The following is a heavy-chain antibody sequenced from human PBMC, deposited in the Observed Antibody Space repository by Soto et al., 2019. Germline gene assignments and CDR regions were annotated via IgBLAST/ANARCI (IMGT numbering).Heavy chain of an antibody. CDR2: IFYSGNT. V-gene: IGHV4-59*01. Sequence: QVHLQESGPGLVKPSETLSLTCTVSGGYITNYYWSWIRQPPGKGLEWIGYIFYSGNTNYNPSLRSRLTISVDTAQNQFSLRLSSVPAADTAVYYCARDSGYGDPFDSWGQGTLVTVAS. J-gene: IGHJ4*02. D-gene: IGHD4-17*01. CDR3: ARDSGYGDPFDS. CDR1: GGYITNYY.